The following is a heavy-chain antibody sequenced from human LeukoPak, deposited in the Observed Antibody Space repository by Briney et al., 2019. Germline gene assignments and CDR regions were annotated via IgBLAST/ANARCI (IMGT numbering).Heavy chain of an antibody. CDR3: ARGLGGSGSYYIPYYYYYMDV. Sequence: ASVKVSRKASGYTFTSYDINWVRQATGQGLEWMGWMNPNSGNTGYAQKFQGRVTMTRNTSISTAYMELSSLRSEDTAVYYCARGLGGSGSYYIPYYYYYMDVWGKGTTVTISS. CDR2: MNPNSGNT. CDR1: GYTFTSYD. D-gene: IGHD3-10*01. J-gene: IGHJ6*03. V-gene: IGHV1-8*01.